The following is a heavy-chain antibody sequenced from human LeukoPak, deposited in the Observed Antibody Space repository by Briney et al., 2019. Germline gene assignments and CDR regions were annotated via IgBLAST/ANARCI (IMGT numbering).Heavy chain of an antibody. Sequence: PSETLSLTCTVSGGSISSYYWSWIRQPAGKGLEWIGRIYSSGSTNYNPSLKSRVTMSVDTSKNQFSLKLRSATAADTAVYYCAREAVGSKDLDYWGQGTLVTVSS. CDR2: IYSSGST. J-gene: IGHJ4*02. CDR1: GGSISSYY. V-gene: IGHV4-4*07. D-gene: IGHD3-16*01. CDR3: AREAVGSKDLDY.